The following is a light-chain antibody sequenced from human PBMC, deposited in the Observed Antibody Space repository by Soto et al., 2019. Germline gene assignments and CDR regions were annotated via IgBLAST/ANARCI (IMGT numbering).Light chain of an antibody. Sequence: EIVLTQSPGTLSLSPGERATLSCRASQSVSSSYLAWYQQKPGQAPRLLIYGASTRATGIPDRFSGSGSGTDFTLTISRLEPEDFAVYYCQQYSSSPSIPFGQGTRLAI. CDR1: QSVSSSY. CDR2: GAS. V-gene: IGKV3-20*01. J-gene: IGKJ5*01. CDR3: QQYSSSPSIP.